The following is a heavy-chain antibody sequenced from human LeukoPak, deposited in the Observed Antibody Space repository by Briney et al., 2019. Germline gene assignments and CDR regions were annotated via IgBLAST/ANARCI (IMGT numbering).Heavy chain of an antibody. Sequence: PSETLSLTCTVSGGSISSYYWSWIRQPPGKGLEWIGYIYYSWSTNYKPSLKSRVTISVDTSKNQFSLKLSSVTAADTAVYYRASSSSSSFDYWGQGTLVTVSS. J-gene: IGHJ4*02. CDR1: GGSISSYY. D-gene: IGHD6-6*01. CDR3: ASSSSSSFDY. V-gene: IGHV4-59*01. CDR2: IYYSWST.